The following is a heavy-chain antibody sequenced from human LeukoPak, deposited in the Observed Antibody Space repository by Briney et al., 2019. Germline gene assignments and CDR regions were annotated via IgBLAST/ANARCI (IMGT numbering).Heavy chain of an antibody. V-gene: IGHV3-53*01. CDR3: ARTYYYDSRGPDY. CDR2: IYSGGNT. J-gene: IGHJ4*02. Sequence: QPGGSLRLSCTASGLTVSSNCMSWVRQAPGKGLEWVSFIYSGGNTYYADSVKGRFTISRDNSKNTFHLQMNSLRAEDKAVYYCARTYYYDSRGPDYWGQGTLVTVSS. CDR1: GLTVSSNC. D-gene: IGHD3-22*01.